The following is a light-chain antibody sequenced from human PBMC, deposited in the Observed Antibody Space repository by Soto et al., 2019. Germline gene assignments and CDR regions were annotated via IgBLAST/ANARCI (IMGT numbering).Light chain of an antibody. CDR3: QQYNSYHTWT. CDR1: QSVSSRY. CDR2: GAS. Sequence: IVMAQSPDTLSVSPGERATLSCRASQSVSSRYLAWYQQKPGQAPRLLXYGASSRANGIPDRFSGSGSGTELTLTISSLQPDDFANYDCQQYNSYHTWTFGQGTKVDIK. V-gene: IGKV3D-15*01. J-gene: IGKJ1*01.